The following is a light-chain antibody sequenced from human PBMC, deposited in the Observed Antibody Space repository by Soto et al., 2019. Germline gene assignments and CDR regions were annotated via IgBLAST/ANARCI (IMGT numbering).Light chain of an antibody. CDR3: QQYGSSPRT. J-gene: IGKJ1*01. CDR1: QAVSSSK. CDR2: GAS. V-gene: IGKV3-20*01. Sequence: EIVLTQSPGTLSSSPGERATLSCRASQAVSSSKLAWYQQKPGQPPKVLIYGASTRATGIPDRFSGSGSGTDFTLTISRLEPEDFAVYYCQQYGSSPRTFGQGTKVEIK.